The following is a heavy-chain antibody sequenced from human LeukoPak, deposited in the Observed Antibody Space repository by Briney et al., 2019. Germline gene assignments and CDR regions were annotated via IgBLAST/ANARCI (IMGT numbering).Heavy chain of an antibody. Sequence: GGSLRLSCAASGFAFSSYWMLWVRQVPGKGLVWVSRINGDGTITTYADFAKGRFTIPRDNTKNILYLEMNNLRAEDTGIYYCSRSQFDYWGQGILVTVSS. CDR2: INGDGTIT. CDR1: GFAFSSYW. J-gene: IGHJ4*02. CDR3: SRSQFDY. V-gene: IGHV3-74*03.